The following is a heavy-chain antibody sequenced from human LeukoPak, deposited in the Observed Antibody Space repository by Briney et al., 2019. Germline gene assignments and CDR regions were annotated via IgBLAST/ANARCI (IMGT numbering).Heavy chain of an antibody. D-gene: IGHD1-26*01. Sequence: PGGSLRLSCVASGFPFSSYWMTWVRQAPGKGLEWVANIKQDGSKKSYVDSVKGRFTISRDNSRNTLYLQMNSLRAEDTAVYYCARHSGSYYFDYWGQGTLVTVSS. CDR2: IKQDGSKK. J-gene: IGHJ4*02. CDR3: ARHSGSYYFDY. CDR1: GFPFSSYW. V-gene: IGHV3-7*03.